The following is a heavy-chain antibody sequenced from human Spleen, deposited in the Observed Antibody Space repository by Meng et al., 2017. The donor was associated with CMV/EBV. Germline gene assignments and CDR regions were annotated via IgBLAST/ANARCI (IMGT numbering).Heavy chain of an antibody. CDR1: GFIFNTYA. J-gene: IGHJ4*01. CDR3: AKTWITVITITIDY. V-gene: IGHV3-30*04. D-gene: IGHD4-17*01. Sequence: GGSLRLSCTASGFIFNTYAMNWVRQAPGRGLEWVALISHDGSIKYYADSVKGRFTISRDTSKNTLYLQMNSLRAEDTAIYYCAKTWITVITITIDYWGHGTLVTVSS. CDR2: ISHDGSIK.